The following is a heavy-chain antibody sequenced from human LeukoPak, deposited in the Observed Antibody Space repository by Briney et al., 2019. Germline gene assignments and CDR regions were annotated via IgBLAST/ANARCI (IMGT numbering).Heavy chain of an antibody. CDR3: AREGYYYDSSGYYYVDY. V-gene: IGHV4-4*07. Sequence: SETLSLTCTVSGGSISIYYWSWIRQPAGKGLEWIGRIYTSGSTDYNPSLKSRVTMSVDTSKNQFSLKLSSVTAADTAVYYCAREGYYYDSSGYYYVDYWGQGILVTVSS. J-gene: IGHJ4*02. D-gene: IGHD3-22*01. CDR1: GGSISIYY. CDR2: IYTSGST.